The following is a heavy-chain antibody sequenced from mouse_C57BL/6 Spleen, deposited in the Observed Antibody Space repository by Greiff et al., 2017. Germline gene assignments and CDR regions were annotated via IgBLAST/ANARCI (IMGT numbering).Heavy chain of an antibody. Sequence: VQLQQSGPELVKPGASVKIPCKASGYTFTDYNMDWVKQSHGKSLEWIGDINPNNGGTIYNQKFKGKATLTVDKSSSTAYMELRSLTSEDTAVYYCARRRTIVTHFDYCGQGTTLTVSS. J-gene: IGHJ2*01. D-gene: IGHD2-5*01. CDR2: INPNNGGT. CDR1: GYTFTDYN. V-gene: IGHV1-18*01. CDR3: ARRRTIVTHFDY.